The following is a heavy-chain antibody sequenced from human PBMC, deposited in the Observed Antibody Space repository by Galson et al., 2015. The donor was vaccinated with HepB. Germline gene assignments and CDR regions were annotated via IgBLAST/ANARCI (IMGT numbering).Heavy chain of an antibody. CDR3: ATDHGLAAAGTRDDAFDV. Sequence: SLRLSCAASGFTVSSNYMSWVRQAPGKGLEWVSLIYSGGSTYYADSVKGRFTISRDNSKNTLYLQMNNLRAEDTAVYYCATDHGLAAAGTRDDAFDVWGQGTMVTVSS. CDR2: IYSGGST. J-gene: IGHJ3*01. V-gene: IGHV3-53*01. D-gene: IGHD6-13*01. CDR1: GFTVSSNY.